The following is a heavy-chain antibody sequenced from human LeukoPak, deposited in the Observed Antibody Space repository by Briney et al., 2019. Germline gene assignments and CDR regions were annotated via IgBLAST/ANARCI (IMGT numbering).Heavy chain of an antibody. CDR3: ARHSGYDFLTGHPGWFDP. V-gene: IGHV4-39*01. J-gene: IGHJ5*02. D-gene: IGHD3-9*01. Sequence: SETLSLTCTVSGGSISSSDYYWGWIRQPPGKGLEWIGSIYYSGSSYYNPSLKSRVTKSVDTSRNQFSLKLSSVTAADTAVYYCARHSGYDFLTGHPGWFDPWGQGTLVTVSS. CDR1: GGSISSSDYY. CDR2: IYYSGSS.